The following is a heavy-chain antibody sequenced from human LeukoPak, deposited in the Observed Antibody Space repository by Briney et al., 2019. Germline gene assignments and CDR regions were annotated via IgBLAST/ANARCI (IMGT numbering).Heavy chain of an antibody. Sequence: SQTLSLTSAISGDTASTNSVTSNWIRQSPSRGLEWLGRTYYRSKWYNDYAVSVKSRITINPDTSQNQFSLQLNSVTPEDTAVYYCTRAAAPFSSGRFDYWGQGTLVTVSS. CDR3: TRAAAPFSSGRFDY. D-gene: IGHD6-19*01. V-gene: IGHV6-1*01. CDR1: GDTASTNSVT. CDR2: TYYRSKWYN. J-gene: IGHJ4*02.